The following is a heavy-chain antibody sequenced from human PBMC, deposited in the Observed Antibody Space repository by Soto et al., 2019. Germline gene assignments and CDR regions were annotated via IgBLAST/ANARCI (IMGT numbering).Heavy chain of an antibody. D-gene: IGHD6-19*01. CDR2: IYYSGST. CDR1: GGSVSSGSYY. Sequence: QVQLQESGPGLVKPSETLSLTCTVSGGSVSSGSYYWSWIRQPPGKGLEWIGYIYYSGSTNYNPSLKRRVPLSLDTYTTPFSLDLSSVPAADTAVYYCASYSSGGYAVSYWGRGTLVTVSS. CDR3: ASYSSGGYAVSY. V-gene: IGHV4-61*01. J-gene: IGHJ4*02.